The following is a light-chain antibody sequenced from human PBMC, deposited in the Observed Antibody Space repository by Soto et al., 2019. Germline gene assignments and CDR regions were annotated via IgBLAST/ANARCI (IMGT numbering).Light chain of an antibody. J-gene: IGKJ1*01. CDR3: QQSYSTPWT. CDR1: QSISTS. CDR2: AAS. V-gene: IGKV1-39*01. Sequence: DIQMTQSPSSLSASVGDRVTISCRASQSISTSLNWYRQKPGKAPNXXIYAASTLQSGVPSRFSGSGSGTDFTLTISSLKPEDFETYYCQQSYSTPWTFGQGTKVDIK.